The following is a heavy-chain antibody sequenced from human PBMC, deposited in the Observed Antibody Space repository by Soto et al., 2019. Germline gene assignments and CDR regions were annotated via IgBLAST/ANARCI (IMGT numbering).Heavy chain of an antibody. CDR3: ASMGVGIAVAGSIDYYYYGMDV. D-gene: IGHD6-19*01. CDR2: IDPSDSYT. V-gene: IGHV5-10-1*01. CDR1: GYSFTSYW. J-gene: IGHJ6*02. Sequence: PGESLKISCKGSGYSFTSYWISWVRQMPGKGLEWMGRIDPSDSYTNYSPSFQGHVTISADKSISTAYLQWSSLKASDTAMYYCASMGVGIAVAGSIDYYYYGMDVWGQGTTVTVSS.